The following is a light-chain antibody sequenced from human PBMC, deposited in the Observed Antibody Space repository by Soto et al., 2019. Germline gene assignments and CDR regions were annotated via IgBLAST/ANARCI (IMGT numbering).Light chain of an antibody. CDR3: YSYTIRNTWV. CDR2: EVS. J-gene: IGLJ3*02. CDR1: SNDVGGYTF. Sequence: QSALTQPASVSGSPGQSITICCTGTSNDVGGYTFVSWYQQHPGKAPKLMIYEVSNRPSGVSNRFSGSKSGNTASLTISGLQAEDEADYYCYSYTIRNTWVFGGGTKVTVL. V-gene: IGLV2-14*03.